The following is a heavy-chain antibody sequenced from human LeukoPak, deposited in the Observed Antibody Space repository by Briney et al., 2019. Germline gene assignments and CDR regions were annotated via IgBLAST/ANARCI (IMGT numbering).Heavy chain of an antibody. J-gene: IGHJ4*02. V-gene: IGHV4-34*01. Sequence: SETLSLICAVYGGSFSGYYWSWIRQPPGKGLEWIGEINHSGSTNYNPSLKSRVTISVDTSKNQFSLKLSSVTAADTAVYYCARGGGGYDSKYYFDYWGQGTLVTVSS. CDR3: ARGGGGYDSKYYFDY. D-gene: IGHD5-12*01. CDR2: INHSGST. CDR1: GGSFSGYY.